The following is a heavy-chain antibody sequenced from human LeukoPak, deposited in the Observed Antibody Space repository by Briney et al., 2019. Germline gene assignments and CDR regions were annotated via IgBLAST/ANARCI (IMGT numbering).Heavy chain of an antibody. Sequence: GGSLRLSCAASGFTFSSYAMSWVRQAPGKGLEWVSAISGSGGSTYYADSVKGRFTISRDNSKNTLYLQMNSLRAEDTAVYYCAKDKDDILTGYLVYWGQGTLVTVSS. J-gene: IGHJ4*02. CDR1: GFTFSSYA. D-gene: IGHD3-9*01. V-gene: IGHV3-23*01. CDR3: AKDKDDILTGYLVY. CDR2: ISGSGGST.